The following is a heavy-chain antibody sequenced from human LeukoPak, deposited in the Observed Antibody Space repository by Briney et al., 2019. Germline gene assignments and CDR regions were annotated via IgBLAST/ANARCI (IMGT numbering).Heavy chain of an antibody. J-gene: IGHJ4*02. CDR1: GLTVSSTY. Sequence: GGSLRLSCAASGLTVSSTYMSWVRQAPGKGLEWVAFIRYDESHKYYVDSVKGRFTISRDNSMNTMYLQMNSLRPDDTAVYYCVKTGSGSFGDYWGQGTLVTISS. D-gene: IGHD2-15*01. CDR2: IRYDESHK. CDR3: VKTGSGSFGDY. V-gene: IGHV3-30*02.